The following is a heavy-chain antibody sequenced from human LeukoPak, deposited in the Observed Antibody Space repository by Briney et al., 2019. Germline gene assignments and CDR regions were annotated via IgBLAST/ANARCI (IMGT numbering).Heavy chain of an antibody. CDR1: GFTFSSYS. J-gene: IGHJ6*03. Sequence: KPGGSLRLSCAASGFTFSSYSMNWVRQAPGKGLEWVSSISSSSYIYYADSVKSRFTISRDNSKNTLYLQMNSLRAEDTAVYYCAKDRDYYYYYMDVWGKGTTVTVSS. CDR3: AKDRDYYYYYMDV. V-gene: IGHV3-21*01. CDR2: ISSSSYI. D-gene: IGHD2-15*01.